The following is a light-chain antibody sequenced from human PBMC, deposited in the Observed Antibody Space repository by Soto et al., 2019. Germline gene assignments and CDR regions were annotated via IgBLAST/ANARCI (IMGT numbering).Light chain of an antibody. J-gene: IGLJ1*01. V-gene: IGLV2-14*01. CDR3: SSYSSISAYV. CDR2: DVS. CDR1: SSVVGGYNY. Sequence: QSVLTQPASVSGSPGQSITISCTGTSSVVGGYNYVSWYQQHPGKAPKLMIYDVSNRPSGVSNRFSGSKSGDTASLTISGLQAEDEADYSCSSYSSISAYVFGIGTKVTVL.